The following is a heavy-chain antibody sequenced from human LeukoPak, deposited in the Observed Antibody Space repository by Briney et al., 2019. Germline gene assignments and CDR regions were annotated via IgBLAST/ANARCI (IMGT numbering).Heavy chain of an antibody. V-gene: IGHV3-43*01. CDR3: AKGNYYYDSSGSFDY. CDR1: GFTFSSYA. CDR2: ISWDGGST. J-gene: IGHJ4*02. D-gene: IGHD3-22*01. Sequence: PGGSLRLSCAASGFTFSSYAMSWVRQAPGKGLEWVSLISWDGGSTYYADSVKGRFTISRDNSKNSLYLQMNSLRTEDTALYYCAKGNYYYDSSGSFDYWGQGTLVTVSS.